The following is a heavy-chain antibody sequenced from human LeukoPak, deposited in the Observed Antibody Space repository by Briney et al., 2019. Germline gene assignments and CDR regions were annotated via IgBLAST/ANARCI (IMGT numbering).Heavy chain of an antibody. V-gene: IGHV3-23*01. CDR2: ISGSGGST. CDR1: GFTFSSYA. J-gene: IGHJ4*02. D-gene: IGHD7-27*01. CDR3: AKYGNWGSAGDY. Sequence: GGSLRLSCAASGFTFSSYAMSWVRQAPGKGLEWVSAISGSGGSTYYADSVKGRFTISRDNSKNTLYPQMNSLRAEDTAVYYCAKYGNWGSAGDYWGQGTLVTVSS.